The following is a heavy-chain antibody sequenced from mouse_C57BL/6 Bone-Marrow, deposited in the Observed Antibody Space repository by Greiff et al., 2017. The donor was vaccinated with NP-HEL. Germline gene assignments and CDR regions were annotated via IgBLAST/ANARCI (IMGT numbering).Heavy chain of an antibody. CDR1: GFTFSSYG. CDR3: ARQYYGISWFAY. J-gene: IGHJ3*01. Sequence: EVMLVESGGDLVKPGGSLKLSCAASGFTFSSYGMSWVRQTPDKRLEWVATISSGGSYTYYPDSVKGRFTISRDNAKNTLYLQMSSLKSEDTAMYYCARQYYGISWFAYWGQGTLVTVSA. CDR2: ISSGGSYT. V-gene: IGHV5-6*01. D-gene: IGHD2-1*01.